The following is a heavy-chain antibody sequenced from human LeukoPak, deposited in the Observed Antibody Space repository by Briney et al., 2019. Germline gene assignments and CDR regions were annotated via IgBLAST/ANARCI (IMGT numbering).Heavy chain of an antibody. V-gene: IGHV7-4-1*02. D-gene: IGHD2-2*01. Sequence: GASVKVSCKASGYTFTNYAMNWVRQAPGQGLEWMGWINTNTGNPTYARGFTGRFVFSLDTSVSTAYLQISSLEAEDTAVYYCARDLGSSSYNWFDPWGQGTLVTVSS. CDR2: INTNTGNP. CDR1: GYTFTNYA. J-gene: IGHJ5*02. CDR3: ARDLGSSSYNWFDP.